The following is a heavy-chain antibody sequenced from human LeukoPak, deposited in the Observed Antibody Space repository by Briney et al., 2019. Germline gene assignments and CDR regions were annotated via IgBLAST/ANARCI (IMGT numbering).Heavy chain of an antibody. CDR2: IIPIFGTA. V-gene: IGHV1-69*05. CDR1: GGTFSSYA. Sequence: ASVKVSCKASGGTFSSYAISWVRQAPGQGLEWMGGIIPIFGTANYAQKFQGRVTITTDESTSPAYKELSSLRSEDPAVYYCATSPAEYMTTVILYYFDYWGQGTLVTVSS. CDR3: ATSPAEYMTTVILYYFDY. J-gene: IGHJ4*02. D-gene: IGHD4-17*01.